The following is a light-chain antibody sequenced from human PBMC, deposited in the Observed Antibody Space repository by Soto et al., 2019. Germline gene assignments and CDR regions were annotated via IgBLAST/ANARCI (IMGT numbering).Light chain of an antibody. J-gene: IGKJ1*01. CDR1: QSISSY. V-gene: IGKV1-39*01. Sequence: SASTLSAFVGQRVTITCRASQSISSYLNWYQQKPGKAPKLLIYAASSLQSGVPSRFSGSGSGTDFTLTISSLQPEDFATYYCQQSYSTPRTFGQGTKVDIK. CDR2: AAS. CDR3: QQSYSTPRT.